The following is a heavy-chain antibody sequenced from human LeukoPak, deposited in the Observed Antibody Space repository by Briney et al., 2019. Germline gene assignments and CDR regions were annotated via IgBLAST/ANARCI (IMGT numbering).Heavy chain of an antibody. CDR2: IIEKGNA. J-gene: IGHJ2*01. CDR3: ARGYYPPRWYFDL. D-gene: IGHD3-10*01. Sequence: SETLSLTCALYGGSFSSYSWSWTWIRQTPERGLEWIGEIIEKGNANYNPSLKSRVTIDLDTSKNQFSLKLTSMTAADTAMYYCARGYYPPRWYFDLWGRGTLVTVSS. CDR1: GGSFSSYS. V-gene: IGHV4-34*01.